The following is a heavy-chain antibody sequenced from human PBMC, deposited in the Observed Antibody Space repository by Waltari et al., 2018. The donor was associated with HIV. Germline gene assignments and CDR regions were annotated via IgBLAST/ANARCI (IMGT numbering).Heavy chain of an antibody. J-gene: IGHJ6*02. Sequence: QVQLQESGPGLVKPSQTLSLTCTVSGGSISSGDYYWGWIPQPPGKGLEWIGYIYYSGSTYYNPSLKSRVTISVDTSKNQFSLKLSSVTAADTAVYYCARDCCDFWSGYSRHYYYGMDVWGQGTTVTVSS. CDR1: GGSISSGDYY. CDR2: IYYSGST. CDR3: ARDCCDFWSGYSRHYYYGMDV. D-gene: IGHD3-3*01. V-gene: IGHV4-30-4*01.